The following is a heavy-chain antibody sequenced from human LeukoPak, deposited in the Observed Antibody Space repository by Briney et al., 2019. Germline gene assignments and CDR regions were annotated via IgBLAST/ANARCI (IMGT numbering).Heavy chain of an antibody. CDR1: GFTFGDYA. Sequence: PGGSLRLSCTASGFTFGDYAMSWARQAPGKGLEWVGFIRIKAYGGTTEYAASVKGRFTISRDDSKSISYLQMNSLKTEDTAVYYCTRGSCTNGVCYHFDYWGQGTLVTVSS. J-gene: IGHJ4*02. V-gene: IGHV3-49*04. CDR2: IRIKAYGGTT. CDR3: TRGSCTNGVCYHFDY. D-gene: IGHD2-8*01.